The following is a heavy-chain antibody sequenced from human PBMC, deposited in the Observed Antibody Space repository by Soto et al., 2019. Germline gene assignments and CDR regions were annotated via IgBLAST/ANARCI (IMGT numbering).Heavy chain of an antibody. CDR1: GGSISSGDYY. V-gene: IGHV4-30-4*01. J-gene: IGHJ4*02. CDR2: IYYSGST. Sequence: SETLSLTCTVSGGSISSGDYYWSWIRQPPGKGLEWIGCIYYSGSTYYNPSLKSRVTISVDTSKNQFSLKLSSVTAADTAVYYCARAFTYTYYFDYWGQGTLVTVSS. CDR3: ARAFTYTYYFDY. D-gene: IGHD3-3*02.